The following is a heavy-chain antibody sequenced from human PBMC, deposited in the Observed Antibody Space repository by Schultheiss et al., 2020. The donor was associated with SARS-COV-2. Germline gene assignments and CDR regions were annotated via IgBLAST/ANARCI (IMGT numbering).Heavy chain of an antibody. Sequence: GGSLRLSCAASGFTVSSNYMSWVRQAPGKGLEWVAVISYDGSNKYYADSVKGRFTISRDNSKNTLYLQMNSLRAEDTAVYYCARDPQYCSGGSCYHGYYYGMDVWGQGTTVTVSS. CDR1: GFTVSSNY. J-gene: IGHJ6*02. V-gene: IGHV3-30*03. CDR2: ISYDGSNK. CDR3: ARDPQYCSGGSCYHGYYYGMDV. D-gene: IGHD2-15*01.